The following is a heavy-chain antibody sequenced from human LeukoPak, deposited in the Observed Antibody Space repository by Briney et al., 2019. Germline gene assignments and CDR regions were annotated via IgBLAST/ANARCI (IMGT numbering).Heavy chain of an antibody. V-gene: IGHV4-39*07. Sequence: SETLSLTCTVSGGSISSSSYYWGWIRQPPGKGLEWIGSIYYSGSTYYNPSLKSRVTISVDTSKNQSSLKLSSVTAADTAVYYCARGQLWFGKYYFDYWGQGTLVTVSS. J-gene: IGHJ4*02. D-gene: IGHD3-10*01. CDR2: IYYSGST. CDR3: ARGQLWFGKYYFDY. CDR1: GGSISSSSYY.